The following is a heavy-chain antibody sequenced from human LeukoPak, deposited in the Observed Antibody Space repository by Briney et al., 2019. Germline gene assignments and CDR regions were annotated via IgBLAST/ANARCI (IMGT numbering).Heavy chain of an antibody. CDR1: GFTVRSIY. J-gene: IGHJ4*02. D-gene: IGHD5-18*01. CDR3: ARDRGYGYGFFDY. V-gene: IGHV3-53*01. Sequence: GGSLRLSCAASGFTVRSIYMTWARQAPGKGLEWVSSFYSGGSSYYADSVKGRFIISRDSSTDTLYLQMNSLRVEDTAVYFCARDRGYGYGFFDYWGKGTLVTVSS. CDR2: FYSGGSS.